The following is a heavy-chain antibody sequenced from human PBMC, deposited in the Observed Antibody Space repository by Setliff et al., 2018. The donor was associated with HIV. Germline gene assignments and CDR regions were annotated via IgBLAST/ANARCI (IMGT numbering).Heavy chain of an antibody. CDR2: IYYSGST. V-gene: IGHV4-59*06. D-gene: IGHD2-21*02. Sequence: SETLSLTCAVNSGSFGSYYWSWLRQSPGKGLEWIGYIYYSGSTYYNPSLKSRVTISVDTSKNQFSLKLSSVTAADTAVYYCARETVVTPAGHYYHMDVWGKGTTVTVSS. CDR3: ARETVVTPAGHYYHMDV. J-gene: IGHJ6*03. CDR1: SGSFGSYY.